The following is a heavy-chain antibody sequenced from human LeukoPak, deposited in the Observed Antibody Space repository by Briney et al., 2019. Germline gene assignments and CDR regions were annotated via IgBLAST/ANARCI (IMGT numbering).Heavy chain of an antibody. J-gene: IGHJ4*02. V-gene: IGHV3-23*01. D-gene: IGHD6-19*01. Sequence: PGGSLRLSCAASGFTFRRYGMSWVRQAPGKGLEWVSAISGSGGGSTYYADSVKGRFTISRDNAKNTLYLQMNSLRAEDTAIYYCARGSSGWYGIDYWGQGALVNVSS. CDR1: GFTFRRYG. CDR3: ARGSSGWYGIDY. CDR2: ISGSGGGST.